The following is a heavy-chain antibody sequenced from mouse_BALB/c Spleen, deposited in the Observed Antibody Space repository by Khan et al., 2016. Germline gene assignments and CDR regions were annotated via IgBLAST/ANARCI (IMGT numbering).Heavy chain of an antibody. CDR1: GYTFTSYN. CDR2: IYPGNGDT. Sequence: QVQLQQPGAELVKPGASVKMSCKASGYTFTSYNIHWVKQTPGQGLAWIGAIYPGNGDTSYNQKFKGKATLTADKSSSTAYMQLSSLTSEDSAVYYCARGNFLMDYWGQGTSVTVTS. V-gene: IGHV1-12*01. CDR3: ARGNFLMDY. J-gene: IGHJ4*01.